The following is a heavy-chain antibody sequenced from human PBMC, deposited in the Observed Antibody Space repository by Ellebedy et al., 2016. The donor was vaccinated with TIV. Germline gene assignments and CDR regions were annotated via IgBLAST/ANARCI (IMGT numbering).Heavy chain of an antibody. D-gene: IGHD5-24*01. CDR3: ARVMEMATTTYGMDV. V-gene: IGHV1-46*04. CDR1: SYTFTNYG. J-gene: IGHJ6*02. CDR2: INPSGGST. Sequence: AASVKVSCKASSYTFTNYGLTWVRQAPGQGLEWMGIINPSGGSTSYAQKLQGRVTMTRDTSTSTVYMELSSLRSEDTAVYYCARVMEMATTTYGMDVWGQGTTVTVSS.